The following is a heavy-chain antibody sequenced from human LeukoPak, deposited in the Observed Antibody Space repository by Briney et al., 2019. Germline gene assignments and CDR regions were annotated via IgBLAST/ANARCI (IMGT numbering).Heavy chain of an antibody. Sequence: PSETLSLTCTVSGGSIGVTNYYWSWIRQPPGKGLEWIGYIYYSGSTNYNPSLKSRVTISVDTSKDQFSLKLSSVTAADTAVYYCARHGSGWFYFDYWGQGTLVTVSS. V-gene: IGHV4-61*05. CDR3: ARHGSGWFYFDY. J-gene: IGHJ4*02. CDR1: GGSIGVTNYY. CDR2: IYYSGST. D-gene: IGHD6-13*01.